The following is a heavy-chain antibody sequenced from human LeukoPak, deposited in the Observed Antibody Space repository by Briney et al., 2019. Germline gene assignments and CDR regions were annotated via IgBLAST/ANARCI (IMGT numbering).Heavy chain of an antibody. Sequence: SETLSLTCTVSGGSISSSSYYWGWIRQPLGKGLEWIGSIYYSGSTYYNPSLKSRVTISVDTSKNQFSLKLSSVTAADTAVYYCATPGTLRGRSYGMDVWGQGTTVTVSS. CDR1: GGSISSSSYY. D-gene: IGHD1-14*01. V-gene: IGHV4-39*01. CDR3: ATPGTLRGRSYGMDV. J-gene: IGHJ6*02. CDR2: IYYSGST.